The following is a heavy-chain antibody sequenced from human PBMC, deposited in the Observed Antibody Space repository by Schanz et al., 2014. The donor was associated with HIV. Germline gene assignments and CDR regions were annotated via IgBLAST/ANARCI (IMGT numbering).Heavy chain of an antibody. CDR2: IWNDGSNK. J-gene: IGHJ4*02. V-gene: IGHV3-33*06. Sequence: QVQLVESGGGVVQPGRSLKLSCAASGFTFSNYGMHWVRQAPGKGLEWVAVIWNDGSNKYYADSVKGRFTISRDNSKNTLYLQMNSLRAADTAVYYCAKGWRGYSISSLVDYWGQGSLVTVSS. D-gene: IGHD6-6*01. CDR1: GFTFSNYG. CDR3: AKGWRGYSISSLVDY.